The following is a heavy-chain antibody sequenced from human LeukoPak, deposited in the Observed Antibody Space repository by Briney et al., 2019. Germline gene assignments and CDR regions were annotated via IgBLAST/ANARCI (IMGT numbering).Heavy chain of an antibody. CDR1: GFTFSNYA. J-gene: IGHJ4*02. V-gene: IGHV3-23*01. Sequence: GGSLRLSCAPSGFTFSNYAMNWVRQAPGKGLEWVSAISGSGISTYYADSAKGRFTISRDNSKNTLYLQMNSLRAEDTAVYYCAKGPTYYYDTSGYYIDYWGQGTLVTVSS. D-gene: IGHD3-22*01. CDR3: AKGPTYYYDTSGYYIDY. CDR2: ISGSGIST.